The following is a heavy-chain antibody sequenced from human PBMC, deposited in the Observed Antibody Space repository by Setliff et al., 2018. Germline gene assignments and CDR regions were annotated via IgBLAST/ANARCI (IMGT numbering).Heavy chain of an antibody. Sequence: ASVKVSCKSYGYTFNTYGTSWVRQAPGQGPEWMGWISAYKDKTRSTERFQDRLTLTIDTSTNTVFMELRDLRADDTATYYCARDGGKYCATTSCFHFDYWGQGTQVTVSS. D-gene: IGHD2-2*01. CDR2: ISAYKDKT. CDR3: ARDGGKYCATTSCFHFDY. V-gene: IGHV1-18*01. CDR1: GYTFNTYG. J-gene: IGHJ4*02.